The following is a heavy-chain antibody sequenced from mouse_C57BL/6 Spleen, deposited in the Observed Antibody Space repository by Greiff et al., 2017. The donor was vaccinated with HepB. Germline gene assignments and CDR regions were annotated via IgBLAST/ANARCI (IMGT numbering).Heavy chain of an antibody. D-gene: IGHD1-1*01. CDR3: AKSSNYYYGPYFDY. J-gene: IGHJ2*01. V-gene: IGHV1-80*01. Sequence: QVQLQQSGAELVKPGASVKISCKASGYAFSSYWMNWVKQRPGKGLEWIGQIYPGDGDTNYNGKFKGKATLTADKSSSTAYMQLSSLTSEDSAVYFCAKSSNYYYGPYFDYWGQGTTLTVSS. CDR2: IYPGDGDT. CDR1: GYAFSSYW.